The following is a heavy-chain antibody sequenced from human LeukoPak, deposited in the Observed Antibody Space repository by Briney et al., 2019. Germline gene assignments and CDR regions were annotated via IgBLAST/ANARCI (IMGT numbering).Heavy chain of an antibody. CDR1: GGSISSGGYY. CDR3: AGEDYTKTNWFDP. CDR2: IYYSGST. J-gene: IGHJ5*02. D-gene: IGHD4-11*01. Sequence: SETLSLTCTVSGGSISSGGYYWSWIRQHPGKGLEWIGYIYYSGSTYYNPSLKSRVTISVDTSKNQFSLKLSSVTAADTAVYYCAGEDYTKTNWFDPWGQGTLVTVSS. V-gene: IGHV4-31*03.